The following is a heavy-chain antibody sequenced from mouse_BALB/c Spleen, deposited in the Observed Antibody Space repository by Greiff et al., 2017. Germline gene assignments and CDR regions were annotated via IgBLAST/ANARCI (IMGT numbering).Heavy chain of an antibody. V-gene: IGHV5-6-5*01. CDR3: ARGDYPFDY. J-gene: IGHJ2*01. D-gene: IGHD2-4*01. Sequence: EVQLVESGGGLVKPGGSLKLSCAASGFTFSSYAMSWVRQTPEKRLEWVASISSGGSTYYPDSVKGRFTISRDNARNILYLQMSSLRSEDTAMYYCARGDYPFDYWGQGTTLTVSS. CDR2: ISSGGST. CDR1: GFTFSSYA.